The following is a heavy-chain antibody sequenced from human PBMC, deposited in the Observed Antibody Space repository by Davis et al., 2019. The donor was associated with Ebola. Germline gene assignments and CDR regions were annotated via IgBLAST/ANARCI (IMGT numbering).Heavy chain of an antibody. Sequence: GESLKISCAASGFPFSVYFMDWVRLTPGKGLEWVSYISSSGSTIYYADSVKGRFTISRDNAKNSLYLQMNSLRAEDTAVYYCARKTYFDYWGQGTLVTVSS. CDR1: GFPFSVYF. CDR3: ARKTYFDY. J-gene: IGHJ4*02. V-gene: IGHV3-11*04. CDR2: ISSSGSTI.